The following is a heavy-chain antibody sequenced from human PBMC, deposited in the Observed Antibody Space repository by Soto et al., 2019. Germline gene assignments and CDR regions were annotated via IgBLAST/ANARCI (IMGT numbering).Heavy chain of an antibody. V-gene: IGHV1-2*04. D-gene: IGHD3-10*01. CDR2: INPNSGGT. CDR1: GYTLTDYY. J-gene: IGHJ4*02. Sequence: QVQLVQSGAEVKKPGASVKVSCKASGYTLTDYYTHWVRQAPGQGLEWMGWINPNSGGTNFAQKFRGWVTMTRDTSISTAYMELTSLKSDDTAVYYCTRGAYYGSGTYPAYYFDSWGQGTLVTVSS. CDR3: TRGAYYGSGTYPAYYFDS.